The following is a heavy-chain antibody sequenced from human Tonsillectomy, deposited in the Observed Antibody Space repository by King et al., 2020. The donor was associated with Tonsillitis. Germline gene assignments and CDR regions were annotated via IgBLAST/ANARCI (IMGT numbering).Heavy chain of an antibody. Sequence: VQLVESGGGLIQPGGSLRLSCAVYGFTVSSNYMSWVRQAPGKGLEWVSVIYSGGSTYYADSVKGRFTISRDNSKNTLYLQMNSLRAEDPAVYYCASNGYTSGGYRGWGQGTLVTVSS. CDR2: IYSGGST. J-gene: IGHJ4*02. V-gene: IGHV3-53*01. D-gene: IGHD6-19*01. CDR3: ASNGYTSGGYRG. CDR1: GFTVSSNY.